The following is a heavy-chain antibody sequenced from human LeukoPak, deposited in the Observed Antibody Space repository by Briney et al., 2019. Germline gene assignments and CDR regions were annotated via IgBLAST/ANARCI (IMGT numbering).Heavy chain of an antibody. CDR2: ISAIGSSI. V-gene: IGHV3-23*01. J-gene: IGHJ4*02. D-gene: IGHD6-13*01. Sequence: GGSLRLSCAASGFTFSSYAMHWVRQAPGKGLEWVSTISAIGSSIYYADPVKGRFTISRDNSENTLYLQMNSLRAEDTAVYYCTKGEQDLVLPFDYWGQGTLVTVSS. CDR1: GFTFSSYA. CDR3: TKGEQDLVLPFDY.